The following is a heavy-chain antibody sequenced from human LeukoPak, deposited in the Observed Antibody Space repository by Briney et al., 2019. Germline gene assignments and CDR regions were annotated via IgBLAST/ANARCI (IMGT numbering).Heavy chain of an antibody. Sequence: KTSETLSLTCTVSGGSITSSNYYWGWIRQPPGKGLEWIESFYYSGSTNYNPSLKSRVTISVDTSKNQFSLKLSSVTAADTAVYYCVYYYGSGSVEYWGQGTLVTVSS. CDR3: VYYYGSGSVEY. D-gene: IGHD3-10*01. CDR1: GGSITSSNYY. CDR2: FYYSGST. J-gene: IGHJ4*02. V-gene: IGHV4-39*01.